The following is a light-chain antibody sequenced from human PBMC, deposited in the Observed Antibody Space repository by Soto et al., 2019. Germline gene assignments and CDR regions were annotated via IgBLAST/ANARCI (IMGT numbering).Light chain of an antibody. CDR2: AAS. CDR3: QKYNSARWT. CDR1: QGISNY. V-gene: IGKV1-27*01. J-gene: IGKJ4*02. Sequence: DSQMTQSPSSLSASVGDRVTITCRASQGISNYLAWYQEKPGKVPMLLIYAASTLPSGVPSRFSGHGSRADFTLTISSLQPAEVAKYYWQKYNSARWTFRGGPKVDLK.